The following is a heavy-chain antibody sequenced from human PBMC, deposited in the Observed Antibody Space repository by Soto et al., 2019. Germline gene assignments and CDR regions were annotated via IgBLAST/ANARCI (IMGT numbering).Heavy chain of an antibody. V-gene: IGHV5-51*01. Sequence: GESLKISCKGSGYSFTSYWIGWVRQMPGKGLEWMGIIYPGDSDTRYSPSFQGQVTISADKSISTAYLQMNSLRAEDTAVYYCAREYTAWPLAYGLDVWGQGTTVTVSS. D-gene: IGHD2-2*02. J-gene: IGHJ6*02. CDR3: AREYTAWPLAYGLDV. CDR1: GYSFTSYW. CDR2: IYPGDSDT.